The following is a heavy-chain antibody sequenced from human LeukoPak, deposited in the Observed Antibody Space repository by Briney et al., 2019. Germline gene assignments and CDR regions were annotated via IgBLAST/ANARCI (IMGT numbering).Heavy chain of an antibody. D-gene: IGHD6-6*01. Sequence: ASVKVSCKASGYTFTGYYMHWVRQAPGQGLEWMGWINPNSGGTNYAQKFQGRVTMTRDTSISTAYMELSRLRSDDTAVYYCARGCIAARPQNWFDPWGQGTLVTVSS. J-gene: IGHJ5*02. CDR1: GYTFTGYY. CDR3: ARGCIAARPQNWFDP. CDR2: INPNSGGT. V-gene: IGHV1-2*02.